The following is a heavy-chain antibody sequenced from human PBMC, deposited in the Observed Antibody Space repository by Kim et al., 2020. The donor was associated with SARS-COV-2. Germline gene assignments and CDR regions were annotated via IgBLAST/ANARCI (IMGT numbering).Heavy chain of an antibody. V-gene: IGHV1-3*01. D-gene: IGHD4-17*01. J-gene: IGHJ4*02. Sequence: SQNVQVRVPITRDTSAGPAYMELSSLRSEDTAVYYCARAIEDYGDPFFDYWGQGTLVTVSS. CDR3: ARAIEDYGDPFFDY.